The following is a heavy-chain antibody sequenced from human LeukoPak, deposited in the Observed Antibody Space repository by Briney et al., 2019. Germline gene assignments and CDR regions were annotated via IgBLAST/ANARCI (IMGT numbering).Heavy chain of an antibody. D-gene: IGHD6-13*01. V-gene: IGHV4-59*01. Sequence: KPSETLSLTCTVSGGSISSYYWSWIRQPPGKGLEWIGYIYHSGSTNYNPSLKSRVTISVDTSKNQFSLKLSSVTAADTAVYYCARGGIAAAIDYWGQGTLVTVS. CDR3: ARGGIAAAIDY. J-gene: IGHJ4*02. CDR2: IYHSGST. CDR1: GGSISSYY.